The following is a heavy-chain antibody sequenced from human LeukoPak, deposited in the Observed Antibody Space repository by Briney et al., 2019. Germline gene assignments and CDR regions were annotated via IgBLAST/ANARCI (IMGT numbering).Heavy chain of an antibody. CDR2: IWYDESNS. V-gene: IGHV3-33*06. CDR1: GFTVSSNY. J-gene: IGHJ6*03. Sequence: GGSLRLSCAASGFTVSSNYMSWARQAPGKGLEWVAVIWYDESNSYYADSVKGRFTTSRDNSKKTLYLQMNSLRAEDTAVYYCAKSFLELEAYDYYMDVWGKGTTVTVSS. CDR3: AKSFLELEAYDYYMDV. D-gene: IGHD1-7*01.